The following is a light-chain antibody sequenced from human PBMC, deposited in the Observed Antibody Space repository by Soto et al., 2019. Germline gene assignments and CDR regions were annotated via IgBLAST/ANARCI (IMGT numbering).Light chain of an antibody. CDR3: AAWDDSLNAYV. V-gene: IGLV1-36*01. CDR2: YDD. CDR1: GSNIGNNA. J-gene: IGLJ1*01. Sequence: QSALTQPPSVSEAPRQRGTISFSGSGSNIGNNAVNWYQQLPGQAPKIVIYYDDLLTSGVSDRFSGPKSGISASLAISDLQSDDEADYYCAAWDDSLNAYVFGPGTKVTVL.